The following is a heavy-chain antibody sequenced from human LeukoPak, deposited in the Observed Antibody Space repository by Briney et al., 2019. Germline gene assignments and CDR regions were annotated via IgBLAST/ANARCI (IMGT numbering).Heavy chain of an antibody. J-gene: IGHJ4*02. D-gene: IGHD3-3*01. CDR2: ISAYNGNT. CDR1: GYTFTSYG. V-gene: IGHV1-18*01. Sequence: GASVKVSCRASGYTFTSYGISWVRQAPGQGLEWMGWISAYNGNTNYAQKLQGRVTMTRDTSTSTVYMELSSLRSEDTAVYYCARARGGGYDFWSGYYSFDYWGQGTLVTVSS. CDR3: ARARGGGYDFWSGYYSFDY.